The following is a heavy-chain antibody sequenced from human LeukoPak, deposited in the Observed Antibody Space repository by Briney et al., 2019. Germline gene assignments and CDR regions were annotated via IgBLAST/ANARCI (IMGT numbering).Heavy chain of an antibody. CDR1: GFTFTNYA. D-gene: IGHD3-10*01. V-gene: IGHV3-23*01. CDR2: ISGSSGGT. CDR3: AKAVGRYFYGSGSYWDY. Sequence: GGSLRLSCAASGFTFTNYAMSWVRQAPGKGLEWVSAISGSSGGTYYADSVKGRFTISRDNFKNTLYLQMSSLRVEDTALFYCAKAVGRYFYGSGSYWDYWGQGNLVTVSS. J-gene: IGHJ4*02.